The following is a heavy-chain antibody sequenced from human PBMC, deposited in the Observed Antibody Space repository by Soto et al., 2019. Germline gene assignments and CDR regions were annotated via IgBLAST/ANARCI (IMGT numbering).Heavy chain of an antibody. V-gene: IGHV1-69*13. CDR1: GGTFSNYA. Sequence: ASVKVSCKASGGTFSNYAFSWVRQAPGQGLEWMGGILPIFTTATYAPKFQDRVTITADESTSTVYMDLSSLRSEDTALYYCAKDIGFQQHLFVFDNWGQGTLVTVSS. CDR2: ILPIFTTA. J-gene: IGHJ4*02. CDR3: AKDIGFQQHLFVFDN. D-gene: IGHD6-13*01.